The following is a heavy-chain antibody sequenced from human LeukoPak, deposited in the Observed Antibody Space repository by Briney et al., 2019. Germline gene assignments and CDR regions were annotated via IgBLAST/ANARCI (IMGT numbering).Heavy chain of an antibody. D-gene: IGHD5/OR15-5a*01. CDR1: GFTFSNYA. J-gene: IGHJ1*01. CDR2: ISFDGVNE. V-gene: IGHV3-30-3*01. CDR3: AREPSGNFGQLVSSAEYFQH. Sequence: GGSLRLSCATSGFTFSNYAIHWVRQAPGKGLEWVADISFDGVNEYYADSVRGRFMIARDNSKNTVYLQMNSLTIEDTAVYYCAREPSGNFGQLVSSAEYFQHWGQGTRVTVSS.